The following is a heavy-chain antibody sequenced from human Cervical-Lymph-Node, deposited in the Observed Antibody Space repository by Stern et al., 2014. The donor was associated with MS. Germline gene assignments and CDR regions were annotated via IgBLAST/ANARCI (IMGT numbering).Heavy chain of an antibody. CDR2: ILPVFGTP. Sequence: VQLVQSGSEVRKPGSSVNVTCKASGGTFRNFAVNWVRQAPGQGLEWGGGILPVFGTPTYSQKFQDRVTIFSDESTNTVYVELSSLTTDDTATYFCASAHPATRRGYKGMNVWGQGTTIAVSS. V-gene: IGHV1-69*05. CDR3: ASAHPATRRGYKGMNV. CDR1: GGTFRNFA. D-gene: IGHD2-2*01. J-gene: IGHJ6*02.